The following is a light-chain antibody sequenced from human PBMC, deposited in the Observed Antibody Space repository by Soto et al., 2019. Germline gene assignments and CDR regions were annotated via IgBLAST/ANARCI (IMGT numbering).Light chain of an antibody. Sequence: QSVLTQPPSVSEAPGQRVTISCSGSSSNIGNNLVNWYQQVPGKAPKLLIYRNNQRPSGVPDRFSGSKSGTSASLAISGLRSEDETDYYCTTWDDSLSGWVFGGGTKLTVL. CDR1: SSNIGNNL. J-gene: IGLJ3*02. CDR2: RNN. V-gene: IGLV1-47*01. CDR3: TTWDDSLSGWV.